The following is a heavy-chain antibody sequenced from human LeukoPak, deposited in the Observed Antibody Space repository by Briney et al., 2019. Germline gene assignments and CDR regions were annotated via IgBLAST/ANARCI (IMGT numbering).Heavy chain of an antibody. V-gene: IGHV3-7*03. CDR3: ARDNGGWFDT. CDR1: EFIFSDYW. J-gene: IGHJ5*02. CDR2: IKQGGREE. Sequence: PGRSLKLSCVASEFIFSDYWMSWVRQAPGKGLEWVANIKQGGREEKYVSSVKGRFAISRDDAKSTLYLQMDSLSGDDTAVYYCARDNGGWFDTWGRGTLVTVSS. D-gene: IGHD3-10*01.